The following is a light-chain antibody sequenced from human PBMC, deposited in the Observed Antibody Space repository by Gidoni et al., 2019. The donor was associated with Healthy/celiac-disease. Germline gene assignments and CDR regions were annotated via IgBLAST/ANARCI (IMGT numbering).Light chain of an antibody. J-gene: IGKJ4*01. Sequence: DLQFTQSPSFLSASVGDRVTITCRASQGISSYLAWYQQKPGKAPKLLIYAASTLQSGVPSRFSGSGSGTEFTLTISSLQPEDFATYYCQQLNSYPHTFGGGTKVEIK. CDR1: QGISSY. CDR3: QQLNSYPHT. V-gene: IGKV1-9*01. CDR2: AAS.